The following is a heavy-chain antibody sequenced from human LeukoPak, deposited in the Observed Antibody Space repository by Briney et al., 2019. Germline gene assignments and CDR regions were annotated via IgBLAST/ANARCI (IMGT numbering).Heavy chain of an antibody. CDR3: AKVNY. CDR1: GFTFSSYS. CDR2: IRSSNSYI. Sequence: GGSLRLSCAASGFTFSSYSMNWVRQAPGKGLEWVSSIRSSNSYIYYADSVKGRFTISRDNAKNSLYLQMNSLRAEDTAVYYCAKVNYWGQGTLVTVSS. J-gene: IGHJ4*02. V-gene: IGHV3-21*04.